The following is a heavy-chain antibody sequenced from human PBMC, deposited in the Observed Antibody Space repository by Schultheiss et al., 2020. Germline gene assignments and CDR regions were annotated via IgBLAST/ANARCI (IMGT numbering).Heavy chain of an antibody. CDR1: GGSISSGGYS. CDR3: ARSGGGDSYGMDV. Sequence: LRLSCAVSGGSISSGGYSWSWIRQPPGKGLEWIGYIYHSGSTYYNPSLKSRVTISVDTSKNQFSLKLSSVTAVDTAVYYCARSGGGDSYGMDVWGQGTTVTVSS. V-gene: IGHV4-30-2*01. CDR2: IYHSGST. D-gene: IGHD2-21*02. J-gene: IGHJ6*02.